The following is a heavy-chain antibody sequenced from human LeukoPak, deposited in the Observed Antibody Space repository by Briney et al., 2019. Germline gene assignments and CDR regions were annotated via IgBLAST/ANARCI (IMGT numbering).Heavy chain of an antibody. Sequence: KPGGSLRLSCAASGFTFSSYSMNWVRQAPGKGLEWVSSISSSSSYIYYADSVKGRFTISRDNAKNSLYLQMNSLRAEDTAVYYCARDLLLPTVTTFYWGQGTLVTVSS. CDR1: GFTFSSYS. CDR3: ARDLLLPTVTTFY. J-gene: IGHJ4*02. V-gene: IGHV3-21*01. CDR2: ISSSSSYI. D-gene: IGHD4-17*01.